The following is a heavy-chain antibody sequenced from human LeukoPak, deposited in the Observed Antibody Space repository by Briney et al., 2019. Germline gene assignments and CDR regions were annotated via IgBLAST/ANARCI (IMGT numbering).Heavy chain of an antibody. CDR3: ARVGDCSSTSCYLYYYYYMDV. Sequence: SETLSLTCTVSGGSISSYYWSWIRQPPGKGLEWIGYIYYSGTTTYNPSLKSRVTISLDTSKKQFSLKLSSVTAADTAVYYCARVGDCSSTSCYLYYYYYMDVWGKGTTVTVSS. V-gene: IGHV4-59*01. J-gene: IGHJ6*03. D-gene: IGHD2-2*01. CDR2: IYYSGTT. CDR1: GGSISSYY.